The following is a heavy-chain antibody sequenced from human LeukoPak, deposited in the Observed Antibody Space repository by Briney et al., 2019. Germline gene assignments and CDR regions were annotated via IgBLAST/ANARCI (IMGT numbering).Heavy chain of an antibody. V-gene: IGHV4-59*12. Sequence: PSETLSLTCTVSGGSISSYYWSWIRQPPGKGLEWIGYIYYSGSTNYNPSLKSRVTISVDTSKNQFSLKLSSVTAADTAAYYCARDTPEGLLRGYFDYWGQGTLVTVSS. D-gene: IGHD3-3*01. CDR3: ARDTPEGLLRGYFDY. CDR1: GGSISSYY. J-gene: IGHJ4*02. CDR2: IYYSGST.